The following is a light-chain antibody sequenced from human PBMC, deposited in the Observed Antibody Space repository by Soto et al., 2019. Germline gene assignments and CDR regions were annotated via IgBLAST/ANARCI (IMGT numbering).Light chain of an antibody. CDR2: AAS. V-gene: IGKV1-39*01. J-gene: IGKJ5*01. CDR3: QQSYSTPIT. CDR1: QSISNY. Sequence: DIQMTQSPSSRSASVGDRVTITCRTSQSISNYLNWYQQKPEKAPNLLIYAASSLKSGVPSRFSGSGSGTDFTLTISSLQPEDFATYYCQQSYSTPITFGQGTRLEIK.